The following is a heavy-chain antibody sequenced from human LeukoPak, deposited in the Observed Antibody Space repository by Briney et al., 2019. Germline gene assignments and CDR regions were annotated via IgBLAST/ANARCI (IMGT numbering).Heavy chain of an antibody. CDR2: INSDGSST. CDR3: ARRRRGGYFGFQTATAGYYFDY. CDR1: GFTFSSYW. D-gene: IGHD5-24*01. V-gene: IGHV3-74*01. Sequence: GGSLRLSCAASGFTFSSYWMHWVRQAPGKGLVWVSRINSDGSSTSYADSVKGRFTISRDNAKNTLYLQMNSLRAEDTAVYYCARRRRGGYFGFQTATAGYYFDYWGQGTLVTVSS. J-gene: IGHJ4*02.